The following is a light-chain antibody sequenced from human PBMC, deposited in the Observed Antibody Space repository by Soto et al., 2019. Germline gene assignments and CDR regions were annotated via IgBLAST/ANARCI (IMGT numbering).Light chain of an antibody. CDR2: HAF. V-gene: IGKV1-39*01. Sequence: DIQMTQSPSSLSASVGDSVTITCRASQDISIYLHWYQQKSGKAPKLLIYHAFSLQSGVPSRFSGSGSVTDFTLTITSLQPEDFATYYCQQSHSSPLTFGQGTKLEIK. CDR3: QQSHSSPLT. J-gene: IGKJ2*01. CDR1: QDISIY.